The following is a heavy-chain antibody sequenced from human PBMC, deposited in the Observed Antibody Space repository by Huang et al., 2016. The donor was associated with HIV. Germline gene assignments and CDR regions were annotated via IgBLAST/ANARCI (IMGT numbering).Heavy chain of an antibody. CDR1: GFTFCSYS. J-gene: IGHJ4*02. CDR3: ARGIRYFGVVAYFDY. Sequence: EVQLVESGGGLVQPGGSLRLSCAASGFTFCSYSMNWVRQAPGKGLEWVSYISSSSITIYYADSVKGRFTISRDNAKNSLFLQMNSLRDEDTAVYYCARGIRYFGVVAYFDYWGQGALVTVSS. CDR2: ISSSSITI. D-gene: IGHD3-3*01. V-gene: IGHV3-48*02.